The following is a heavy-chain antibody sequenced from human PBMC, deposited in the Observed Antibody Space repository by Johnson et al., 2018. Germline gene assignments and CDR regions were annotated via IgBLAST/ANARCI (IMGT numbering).Heavy chain of an antibody. CDR2: ISFDGSNK. V-gene: IGHV3-30*18. Sequence: QVQLVQSGGGVVQPGRSLRLSCAASGFTFSSYGMQWVRQAPGKGLEWVAVISFDGSNKYYADSVKGRFTISRDNSKNTLSIEMNSLRAEDTAVYYVAKDISGTTADYYGMDLWGQGTTVTVSS. CDR3: AKDISGTTADYYGMDL. J-gene: IGHJ6*02. CDR1: GFTFSSYG. D-gene: IGHD1-1*01.